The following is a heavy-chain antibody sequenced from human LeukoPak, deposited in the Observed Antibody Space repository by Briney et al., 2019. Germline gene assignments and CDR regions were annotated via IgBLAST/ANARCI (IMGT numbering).Heavy chain of an antibody. J-gene: IGHJ3*02. CDR3: ARGYPNDAFDI. CDR1: GYTFTNYY. CDR2: INPSGGST. D-gene: IGHD1-1*01. V-gene: IGHV1-46*01. Sequence: ASVKVSCKASGYTFTNYYIHWVRQAPGQGLEWMGVINPSGGSTSYAQMFQGRVTMTRDTSISTAYMELSRLRSDDTAVYYCARGYPNDAFDIWGQGTMVTVSS.